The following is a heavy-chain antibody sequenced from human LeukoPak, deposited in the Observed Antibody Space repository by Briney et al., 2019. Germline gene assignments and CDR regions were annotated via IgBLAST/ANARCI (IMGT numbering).Heavy chain of an antibody. CDR2: ISYDGSNK. V-gene: IGHV3-30*04. CDR1: GFTFSSYA. J-gene: IGHJ4*02. Sequence: GGSLRLSCAASGFTFSSYAMHWVRQAPGKGLEWVAVISYDGSNKYYADSVKGRFTISRDNSKNTLYLQMNSLRAEDTAVYYCARDRSALDYWGQGTLVTVSS. CDR3: ARDRSALDY. D-gene: IGHD3-16*02.